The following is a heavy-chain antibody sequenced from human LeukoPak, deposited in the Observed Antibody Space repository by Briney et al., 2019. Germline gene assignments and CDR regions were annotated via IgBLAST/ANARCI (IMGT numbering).Heavy chain of an antibody. D-gene: IGHD1-26*01. CDR3: AIVGATVGWFDP. CDR1: GYTFTGYY. CDR2: INPNSGGT. V-gene: IGHV1-2*06. Sequence: ASVKVSXKASGYTFTGYYMHWVRQAPGQGLEWMGRINPNSGGTNYAQKFQGGVTMTRDTSISTAYMELSRLRSDDTAVYYCAIVGATVGWFDPWGQGTLVTVSS. J-gene: IGHJ5*02.